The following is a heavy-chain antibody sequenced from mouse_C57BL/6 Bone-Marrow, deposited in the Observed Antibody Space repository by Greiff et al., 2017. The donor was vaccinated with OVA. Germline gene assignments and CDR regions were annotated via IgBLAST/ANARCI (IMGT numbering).Heavy chain of an antibody. D-gene: IGHD1-1*01. CDR1: GFNIKDAY. Sequence: EVQLQQSGAELVRPGASVKLSCPASGFNIKDAYMHWVKQRPEQGLEWIGWIVPENGDTEYASKFQGKATITADTSSNTAYLQLSSLTSEDTAVYYCTLFITTVSWYFDVWGTGTTVTVSS. CDR2: IVPENGDT. V-gene: IGHV14-4*01. J-gene: IGHJ1*03. CDR3: TLFITTVSWYFDV.